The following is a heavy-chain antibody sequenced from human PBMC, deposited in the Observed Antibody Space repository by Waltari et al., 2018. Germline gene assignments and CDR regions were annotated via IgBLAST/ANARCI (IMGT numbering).Heavy chain of an antibody. CDR1: GGSSSGYL. V-gene: IGHV4-34*02. J-gene: IGHJ3*01. D-gene: IGHD3-16*02. CDR3: TREVIADRAAYDL. CDR2: INDGGGT. Sequence: QVQIQQWGAGLLNPSETLSLTCAVNGGSSSGYLCNWARQSAGKGLEWIGEINDGGGTNYNPSLKSRVTISLDTSKNQLSLKLSSLTAADTAIYYCTREVIADRAAYDLWGQGTMVTVSS.